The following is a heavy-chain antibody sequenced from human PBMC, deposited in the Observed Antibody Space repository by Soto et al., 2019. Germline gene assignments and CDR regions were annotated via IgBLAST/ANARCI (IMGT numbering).Heavy chain of an antibody. CDR2: ISGSGGST. V-gene: IGHV3-23*01. CDR3: ARPRDGPDPYFGY. Sequence: PGGSLRLSCAASGFTFSNYVMTWVRQAPGKGLEWVSAISGSGGSTYYADSVKGQFTISRDNSKNTLYLQMNSLRAEDTAIYYCARPRDGPDPYFGYWGQGTLVTVSS. J-gene: IGHJ4*02. CDR1: GFTFSNYV.